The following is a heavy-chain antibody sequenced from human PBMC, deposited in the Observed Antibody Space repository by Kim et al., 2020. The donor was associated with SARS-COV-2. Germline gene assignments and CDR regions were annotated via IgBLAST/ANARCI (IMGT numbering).Heavy chain of an antibody. Sequence: GGSLRLSCAASGFTFDDYAMHWVRQAPGKGLEWVSGISWNSGSIGYADSVKGRFTISRDNAKNSLYLQMNSLRAEDTALYYCAKGIGGSREQIWGQGTMVTVSS. CDR2: ISWNSGSI. CDR1: GFTFDDYA. V-gene: IGHV3-9*01. CDR3: AKGIGGSREQI. D-gene: IGHD1-26*01. J-gene: IGHJ3*02.